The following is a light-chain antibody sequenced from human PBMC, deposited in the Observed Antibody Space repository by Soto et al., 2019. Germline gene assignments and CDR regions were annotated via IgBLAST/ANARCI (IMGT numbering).Light chain of an antibody. CDR3: HQYDNAPQT. CDR1: QSVASRN. Sequence: EIVLTQSPGTLSLSPGERATLSCRASQSVASRNLAWYQQKPGQAPRLLIYGASSRATGIPDRFSGSGSGTEFSLTISRLEPEDFAVYYCHQYDNAPQTYGQGTKVDIK. V-gene: IGKV3-20*01. CDR2: GAS. J-gene: IGKJ2*01.